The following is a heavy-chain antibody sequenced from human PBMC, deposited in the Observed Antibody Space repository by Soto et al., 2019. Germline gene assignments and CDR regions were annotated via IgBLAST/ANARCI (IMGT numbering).Heavy chain of an antibody. CDR2: ISGSGGST. CDR3: AKGMYYYDSSGYPDYFDY. V-gene: IGHV3-23*01. Sequence: GGSLRLSCAASGFTFSSYAMSWVRQAPGKGLEWVSAISGSGGSTYYADSVKGRFTISRDNSKNTLYLQMNSLRAEDTAVYYCAKGMYYYDSSGYPDYFDYWGQGTLVTVSS. CDR1: GFTFSSYA. J-gene: IGHJ4*02. D-gene: IGHD3-22*01.